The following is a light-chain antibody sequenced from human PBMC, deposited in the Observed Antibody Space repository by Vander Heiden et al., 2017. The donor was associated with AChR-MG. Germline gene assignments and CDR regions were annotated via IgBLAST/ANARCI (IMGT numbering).Light chain of an antibody. J-gene: IGLJ3*02. CDR2: NTN. Sequence: QTVVTQEPSLTVSPGGTDTPTCASSTGAVTRGYDPNWFQQKPGQAPRALIYNTNNKHSWTPDRFSGSLLGGKAALTLSGVQPEDEAEYYCLLYYGGVQPNWVVGGGTKLTVL. V-gene: IGLV7-43*01. CDR3: LLYYGGVQPNWV. CDR1: TGAVTRGYD.